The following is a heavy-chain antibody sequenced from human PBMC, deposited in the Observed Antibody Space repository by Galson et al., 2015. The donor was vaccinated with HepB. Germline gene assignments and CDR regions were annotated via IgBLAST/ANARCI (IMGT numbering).Heavy chain of an antibody. CDR2: ISAYNGNT. CDR1: GYTFTSYG. Sequence: SVKVSCKASGYTFTSYGISWVRQAPGQGLEWMGWISAYNGNTNYAQKLQGRVTMTTDTSTSTAYKELRSLRSDDTAVYYCARDSPSRNGLDYWGQGTLVTVSS. D-gene: IGHD2-8*01. J-gene: IGHJ4*02. V-gene: IGHV1-18*04. CDR3: ARDSPSRNGLDY.